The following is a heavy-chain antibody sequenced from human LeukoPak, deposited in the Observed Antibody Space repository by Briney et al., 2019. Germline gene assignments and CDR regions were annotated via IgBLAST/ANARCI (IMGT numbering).Heavy chain of an antibody. CDR3: ARSPLSVYYFYMDV. J-gene: IGHJ6*03. CDR2: FYYSGST. CDR1: GVSISSYY. V-gene: IGHV4-59*08. D-gene: IGHD2/OR15-2a*01. Sequence: SETPSLTCTVSGVSISSYYWSWVRQSPGKGLEWIGYFYYSGSTHYNPSLKSRVTISEGASNNQLSLKLTSVTAADTAVYYCARSPLSVYYFYMDVWGKGTTVTVSS.